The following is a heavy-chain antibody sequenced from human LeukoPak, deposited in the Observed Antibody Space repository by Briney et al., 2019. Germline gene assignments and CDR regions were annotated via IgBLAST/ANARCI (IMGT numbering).Heavy chain of an antibody. V-gene: IGHV3-23*01. J-gene: IGHJ4*02. Sequence: GGSLRLSCAASGFTFSSYAMSWVRQAPGKGLEWVSTISGSGGTTYYADSVKGRFTISRDNSKNTLYLQMNSLRAEDTAVYYCAKGYYYDSSGYFYFDYWGQGTLVTVSS. D-gene: IGHD3-22*01. CDR1: GFTFSSYA. CDR2: ISGSGGTT. CDR3: AKGYYYDSSGYFYFDY.